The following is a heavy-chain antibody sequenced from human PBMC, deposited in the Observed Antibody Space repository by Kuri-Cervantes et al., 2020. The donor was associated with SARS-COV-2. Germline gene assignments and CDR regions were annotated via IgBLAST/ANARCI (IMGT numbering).Heavy chain of an antibody. D-gene: IGHD5-24*01. CDR2: IYHSGST. Sequence: SETLSPTCTLSGGSISSYYWRWIRQPPGKGLGWIGYIYHSGSTYYNPTFKRRVTISVESSKNQFSLKLSSGTAADTAVYYCARLARSRGSREFDYWGQGTLVTVSS. CDR1: GGSISSYY. V-gene: IGHV4-59*12. CDR3: ARLARSRGSREFDY. J-gene: IGHJ4*02.